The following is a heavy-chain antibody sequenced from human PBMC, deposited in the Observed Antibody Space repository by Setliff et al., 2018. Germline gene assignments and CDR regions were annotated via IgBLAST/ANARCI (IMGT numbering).Heavy chain of an antibody. CDR3: ARDKDFWSGYAFDI. Sequence: PGGSLRLSCAASGFTVSSNYMSWVRQAPGKGLEWVSYISSSSSTIYYADSVKGRFTISRDNAKNSLYLQMNSLIAEDTAVYYCARDKDFWSGYAFDIWGQGTMVTVSS. D-gene: IGHD3-3*01. CDR1: GFTVSSNY. V-gene: IGHV3-48*01. J-gene: IGHJ3*02. CDR2: ISSSSSTI.